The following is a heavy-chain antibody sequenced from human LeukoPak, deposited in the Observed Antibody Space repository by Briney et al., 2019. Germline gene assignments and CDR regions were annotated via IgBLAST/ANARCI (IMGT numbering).Heavy chain of an antibody. CDR1: GFTFSGYW. CDR3: ARGLGYYYFDY. CDR2: IKQDGSER. Sequence: GGSLRLSCAASGFTFSGYWMSWVRQAPGKGLEWVANIKQDGSERYYVDSVRGRFTISRDNAKNSLYLQMNSLRAEDTAVYYCARGLGYYYFDYWGQGTLVTVSS. J-gene: IGHJ4*02. V-gene: IGHV3-7*01. D-gene: IGHD1-26*01.